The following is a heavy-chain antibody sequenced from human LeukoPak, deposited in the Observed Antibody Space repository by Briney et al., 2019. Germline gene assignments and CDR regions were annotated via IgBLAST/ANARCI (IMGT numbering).Heavy chain of an antibody. CDR3: ARARVEPGGIGFFDY. CDR1: GFTVSGNY. J-gene: IGHJ4*02. V-gene: IGHV3-53*01. CDR2: IYSGGRT. D-gene: IGHD3-16*01. Sequence: GGSLRLSCAASGFTVSGNYMSWVRQAPGKGLEWVSVIYSGGRTYYADSVKGRCTISRDNSKNTLFLQMNSLRAEDTAVYYCARARVEPGGIGFFDYWGQGTLVIVSS.